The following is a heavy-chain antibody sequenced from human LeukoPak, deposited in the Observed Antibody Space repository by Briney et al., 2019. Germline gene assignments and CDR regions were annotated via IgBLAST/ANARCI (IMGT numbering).Heavy chain of an antibody. CDR3: ARDFATDY. Sequence: GSLRLSCVASGFTFSTYWMSWVRQAPGKGLEWVANIKEDGSEKYYVDSVKGRFTISRDNAKNSLYLQMNSLRAEDTAVYYCARDFATDYWGQGTLVTVSS. CDR2: IKEDGSEK. V-gene: IGHV3-7*03. CDR1: GFTFSTYW. J-gene: IGHJ4*02.